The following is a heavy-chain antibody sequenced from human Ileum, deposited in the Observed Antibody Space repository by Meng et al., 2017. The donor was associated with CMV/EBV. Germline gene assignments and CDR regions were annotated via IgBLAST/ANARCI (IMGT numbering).Heavy chain of an antibody. CDR3: AKSPGGYSSSWSPFDS. CDR2: ISGSGETS. V-gene: IGHV3-23*01. J-gene: IGHJ4*01. CDR1: GFMFINYA. Sequence: GGSLRLSCAASGFMFINYAMSWVRQGPGKGLEWISSISGSGETSHYADSVKGRFTISRDNSKNTLYLQMNSLRDDDTAVYYCAKSPGGYSSSWSPFDSWGQGTLVTVSS. D-gene: IGHD6-13*01.